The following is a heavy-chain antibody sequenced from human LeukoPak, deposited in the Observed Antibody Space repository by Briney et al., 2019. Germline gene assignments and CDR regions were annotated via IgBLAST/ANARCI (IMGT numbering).Heavy chain of an antibody. CDR2: ISGSGGST. D-gene: IGHD2-15*01. J-gene: IGHJ4*01. V-gene: IGHV3-23*01. CDR1: GFTFSSYA. Sequence: PGGSLRLSCAASGFTFSSYAMSWVRQAPGKGLEWVSAISGSGGSTYYADSVKGRFTISRDNARNSLSLQMNSLRVDDTAVYYCASDAAWPPQDFDCWGHGTLVTVSS. CDR3: ASDAAWPPQDFDC.